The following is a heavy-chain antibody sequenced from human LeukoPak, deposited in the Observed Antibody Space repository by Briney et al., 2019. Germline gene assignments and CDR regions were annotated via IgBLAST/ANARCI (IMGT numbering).Heavy chain of an antibody. D-gene: IGHD3-22*01. CDR3: ARGDSSGYGPDH. CDR1: RFTFSSYR. CDR2: ISSSSSTI. V-gene: IGHV3-48*02. J-gene: IGHJ5*02. Sequence: GGSLRLSCAASRFTFSSYRMNWVRQAPGRGLEWVSYISSSSSTIYYADSVKGRFTISRDNAKNSLYLQMNSLRDEDTAVYYCARGDSSGYGPDHWGQGTLVTVSS.